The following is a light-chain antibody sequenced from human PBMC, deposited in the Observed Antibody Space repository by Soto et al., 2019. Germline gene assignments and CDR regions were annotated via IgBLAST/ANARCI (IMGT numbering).Light chain of an antibody. CDR3: QQRTNSPPWT. CDR1: QNISTY. Sequence: EIVLTQSPATLSLSPGEGASLSCRASQNISTYLAWYQQRPGQVPRLLIYGVSKRAPVIPARFSGSGSGTDFTLIVSGLETEDFATYYCQQRTNSPPWTFGQGTRVELK. V-gene: IGKV3-11*01. CDR2: GVS. J-gene: IGKJ1*01.